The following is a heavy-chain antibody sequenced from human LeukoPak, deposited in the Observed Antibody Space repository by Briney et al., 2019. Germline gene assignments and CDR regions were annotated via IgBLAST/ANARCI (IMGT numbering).Heavy chain of an antibody. D-gene: IGHD5-18*01. CDR3: ASLRGYSYGYGMDV. J-gene: IGHJ6*02. CDR2: IYPGDSDT. Sequence: GVSLQISCQGSGYSFTSYWIGWVRPMPGKGLGWMGSIYPGDSDTRYSPSFQGQVTISADKSISTAYLQWSSLKASDTAMYYCASLRGYSYGYGMDVWGQGTTVTVSS. CDR1: GYSFTSYW. V-gene: IGHV5-51*01.